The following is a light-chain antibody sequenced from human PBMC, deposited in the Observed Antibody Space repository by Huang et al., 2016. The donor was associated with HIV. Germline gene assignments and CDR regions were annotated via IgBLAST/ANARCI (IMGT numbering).Light chain of an antibody. V-gene: IGKV1-6*02. CDR3: LQDFNYPRT. CDR2: AAS. J-gene: IGKJ1*01. CDR1: QDITND. Sequence: AIQLTQSPSSLSASVGDRVTITCRASQDITNDLGWYQQKPGKAPKNLISAASTLRSGVPSRFSGSVSGTDFTLTISSLQPEDFATYFCLQDFNYPRTFGQGTRVEIK.